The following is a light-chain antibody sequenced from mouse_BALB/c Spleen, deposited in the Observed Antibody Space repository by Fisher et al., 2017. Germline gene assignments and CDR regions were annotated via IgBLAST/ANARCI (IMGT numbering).Light chain of an antibody. CDR3: QQFTSSPWT. J-gene: IGKJ1*01. V-gene: IGKV4-68*01. CDR2: LTS. Sequence: IVMTQTTAIMSASPGEKVTMTCSASSSVSYMYWYQQKPRSSPKPWIYLTSNLASGVPARFSGSGSGTSYSLTISSMEGEDAATYYCQQFTSSPWTFGGGTKLEIK. CDR1: SSVSY.